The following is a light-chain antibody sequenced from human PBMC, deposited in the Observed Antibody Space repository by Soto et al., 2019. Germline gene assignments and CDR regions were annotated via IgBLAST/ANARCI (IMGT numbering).Light chain of an antibody. Sequence: AIQLTQSPSSLSASVGDRVTITCRASQGISGALAWYQQKPGRAPTLLIYDASSLESGVPPRFSGSGSGTAFTLTVSSLQPEDFAIYYCQQADSFPWTFGQGTRVEIK. J-gene: IGKJ1*01. CDR3: QQADSFPWT. CDR2: DAS. CDR1: QGISGA. V-gene: IGKV1-13*02.